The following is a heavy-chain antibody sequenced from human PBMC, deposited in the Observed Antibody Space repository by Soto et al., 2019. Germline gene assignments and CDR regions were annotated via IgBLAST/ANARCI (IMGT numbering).Heavy chain of an antibody. J-gene: IGHJ6*02. Sequence: PGGSLRLSCAAFGFNISSSSMNWVRQAPGRGLEWVSYISGSGGNTLYADSVKGRFTVSRDTAKNSLYLQMSGLRDEDRAVYYWARYFYESSGYDGLDVWGPGTTATLFS. CDR1: GFNISSSS. CDR3: ARYFYESSGYDGLDV. CDR2: ISGSGGNT. D-gene: IGHD3-22*01. V-gene: IGHV3-48*02.